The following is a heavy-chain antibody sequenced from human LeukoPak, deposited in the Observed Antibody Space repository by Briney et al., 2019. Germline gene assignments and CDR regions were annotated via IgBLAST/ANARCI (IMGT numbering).Heavy chain of an antibody. CDR1: GFTFKSYS. V-gene: IGHV3-21*01. J-gene: IGHJ5*02. CDR3: ARDFLDDSYGYNWFDP. Sequence: PGGSLRLSCAASGFTFKSYSMNWVRQAPGKGLEWVSSISSTSSYIYYTDSVKGRFTISRDNAKNSLHLQMNSLRAEDTAVYYCARDFLDDSYGYNWFDPWGQGTLVTVSS. D-gene: IGHD5-18*01. CDR2: ISSTSSYI.